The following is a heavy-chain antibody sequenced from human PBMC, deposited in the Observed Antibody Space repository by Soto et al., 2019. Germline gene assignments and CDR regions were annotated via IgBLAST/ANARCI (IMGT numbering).Heavy chain of an antibody. CDR2: IKQDGSEK. D-gene: IGHD3-3*01. CDR3: ASLYYDFWSGYYGREYYYSYYMDV. V-gene: IGHV3-7*01. Sequence: GGSLRLSCAASGFTFSSYWMSWVRQAPGKGLEWVANIKQDGSEKYYVDSVKGRFTISRDNAKNSLYLQMNSLRAEDTAVYYCASLYYDFWSGYYGREYYYSYYMDVWGNGTTVTASS. J-gene: IGHJ6*03. CDR1: GFTFSSYW.